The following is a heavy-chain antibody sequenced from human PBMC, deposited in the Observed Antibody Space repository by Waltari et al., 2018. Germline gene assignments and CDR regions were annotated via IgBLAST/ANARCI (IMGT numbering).Heavy chain of an antibody. D-gene: IGHD2-15*01. CDR3: ARYRGGGLYLDF. V-gene: IGHV4-4*02. Sequence: QLQLKESGPGLVKPSGTLALTCVVSVDSLISNYFWCWVRQSPGKGLGWIGQGKGGGGTNSSPSFASRVIMSLHTSITRFSRDWHFATAADTAVYYCARYRGGGLYLDFWRGGILVSVS. CDR1: VDSLISNYF. J-gene: IGHJ4*02. CDR2: GKGGGGT.